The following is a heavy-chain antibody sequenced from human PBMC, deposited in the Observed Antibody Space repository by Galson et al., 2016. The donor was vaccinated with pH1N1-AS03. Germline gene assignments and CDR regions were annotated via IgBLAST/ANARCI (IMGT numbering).Heavy chain of an antibody. CDR1: GYTFTGNY. J-gene: IGHJ4*02. Sequence: SVKVSCKASGYTFTGNYLHWVRQAPGQGLEWMGLINPKTEGTYSAQKFQGRVTITRDTSVSTAYMELTWLTSDDTAVYYCARAGIVETGMIRCGGDCYYTDYWGQGTLVTVSS. CDR3: ARAGIVETGMIRCGGDCYYTDY. V-gene: IGHV1-2*06. D-gene: IGHD2-21*02. CDR2: INPKTEGT.